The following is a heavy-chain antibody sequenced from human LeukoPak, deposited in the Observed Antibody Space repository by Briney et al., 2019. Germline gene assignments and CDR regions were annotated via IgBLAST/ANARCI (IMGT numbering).Heavy chain of an antibody. J-gene: IGHJ3*02. D-gene: IGHD3-22*01. CDR3: AKGIVVVIYAFDI. CDR2: IYYSGST. CDR1: GGSISSSSYY. V-gene: IGHV4-39*01. Sequence: SETLSLTCTVSGGSISSSSYYWGWIRQPPGKGLEWIVSIYYSGSTYYNPSLKSRVTISVDTSKNQFSLKLSSVTAADTAVYYCAKGIVVVIYAFDIWGQGTMVTVSS.